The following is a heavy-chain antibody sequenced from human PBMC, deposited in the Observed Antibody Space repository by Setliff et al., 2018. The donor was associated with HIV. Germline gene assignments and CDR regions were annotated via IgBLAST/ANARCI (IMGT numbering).Heavy chain of an antibody. J-gene: IGHJ4*02. Sequence: GGSLRLSCAASGSTLSNYAMNWVRQAPGKGLEWVSGISGSGSRTYYLESVKGRFTISRDNSKDTLYLQMSSLRAEDTALYYCAKEGPWGTIFGGFFDSWGQGIRVTVSS. CDR1: GSTLSNYA. D-gene: IGHD3-3*01. V-gene: IGHV3-23*01. CDR2: ISGSGSRT. CDR3: AKEGPWGTIFGGFFDS.